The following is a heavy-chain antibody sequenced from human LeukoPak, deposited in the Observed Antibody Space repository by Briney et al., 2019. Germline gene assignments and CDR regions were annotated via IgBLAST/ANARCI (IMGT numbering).Heavy chain of an antibody. CDR2: IYYSGST. CDR3: ARCLQLRPDAFDI. CDR1: GGSISSYY. V-gene: IGHV4-59*01. Sequence: PSETLSLTCTVSGGSISSYYWSWIRQPPGKGLEWIGYIYYSGSTDYNPSLKSRVTISVDTSKNQFSLKLSSVTAADTAVYYCARCLQLRPDAFDIWGQGTMVTVSS. D-gene: IGHD5-24*01. J-gene: IGHJ3*02.